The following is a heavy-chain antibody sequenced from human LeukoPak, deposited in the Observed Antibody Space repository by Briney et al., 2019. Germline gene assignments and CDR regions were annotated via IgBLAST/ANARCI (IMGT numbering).Heavy chain of an antibody. CDR2: IHYSGST. CDR3: ARDYGFGDYGNYFDY. CDR1: GGSISCYY. D-gene: IGHD3-10*01. V-gene: IGHV4-59*01. J-gene: IGHJ4*02. Sequence: SETLSLTCTVSGGSISCYYWHWIRHSPGKGLQWIGCIHYSGSTNYNPSLKSRVTISVDTSNNQFSLKLSSVTAADTAVYYCARDYGFGDYGNYFDYWGQGTLVTVSS.